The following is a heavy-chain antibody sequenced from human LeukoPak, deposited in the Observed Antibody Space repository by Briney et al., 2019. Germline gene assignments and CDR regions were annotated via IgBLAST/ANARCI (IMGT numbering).Heavy chain of an antibody. D-gene: IGHD3-3*01. CDR1: GFTFSTYN. CDR2: ISSSSSYI. J-gene: IGHJ6*03. CDR3: ARFRSADFWSGYYSHYYYYMDV. Sequence: GGSLTLSCTASGFTFSTYNMNWVRQAPRKGLEWVSSISSSSSYIYYADSVKGRFTISRDNAKNSLYLQMNSLRAEDTAVYYCARFRSADFWSGYYSHYYYYMDVWGKGTTVTVSS. V-gene: IGHV3-21*01.